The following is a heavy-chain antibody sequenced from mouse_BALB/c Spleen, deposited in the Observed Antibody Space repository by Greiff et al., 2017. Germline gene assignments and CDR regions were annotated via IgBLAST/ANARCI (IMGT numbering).Heavy chain of an antibody. Sequence: EVQLQQSGAELVKPGASVKLSCTASGFNIKDTYMHWVKQRPEQGLEWIGRIDPANGNTKYDPKFQGKATITADTSSNTAYLQLSSLTSEDTAVYYCANYGYPAWFAYWGQGTLVTVSA. D-gene: IGHD1-2*01. CDR2: IDPANGNT. V-gene: IGHV14-3*02. J-gene: IGHJ3*01. CDR3: ANYGYPAWFAY. CDR1: GFNIKDTY.